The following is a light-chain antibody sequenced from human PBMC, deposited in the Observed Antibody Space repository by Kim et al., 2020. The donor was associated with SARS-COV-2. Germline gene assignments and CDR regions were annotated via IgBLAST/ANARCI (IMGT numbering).Light chain of an antibody. CDR2: EVS. Sequence: QSITISCTGTSSDVRSYNLVSWYQQHPDKAPKLMIYEVSKRPSGVSNRFSGSKSGNTASLTISGLQAEDEADYYCCSYAGSSTHVVFGGGTQLTVL. CDR3: CSYAGSSTHVV. V-gene: IGLV2-23*02. CDR1: SSDVRSYNL. J-gene: IGLJ2*01.